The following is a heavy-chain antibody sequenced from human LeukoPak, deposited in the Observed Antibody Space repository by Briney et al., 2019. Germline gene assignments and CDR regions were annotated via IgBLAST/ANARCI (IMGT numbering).Heavy chain of an antibody. CDR3: ARDRGTWNDDGFDY. D-gene: IGHD1-1*01. CDR2: IYYSGST. Sequence: PSETLSLTCTVSVGSISSSSYYWGWIRQPPGKGLEWIGSIYYSGSTYYNPSLKSRVTMSVDTSKNQFSLKLSSVTAADTAVYYCARDRGTWNDDGFDYWGQGTLVTVSS. CDR1: VGSISSSSYY. J-gene: IGHJ4*02. V-gene: IGHV4-39*07.